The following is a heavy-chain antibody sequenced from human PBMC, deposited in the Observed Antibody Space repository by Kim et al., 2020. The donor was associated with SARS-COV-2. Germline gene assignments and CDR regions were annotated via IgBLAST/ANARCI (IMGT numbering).Heavy chain of an antibody. V-gene: IGHV1-69*04. CDR2: IIPNVGIV. CDR1: GDTFNNYG. J-gene: IGHJ4*02. D-gene: IGHD4-17*01. Sequence: SVKVSCKASGDTFNNYGISWVRQAPGQGLEWMGRIIPNVGIVNYAQKFQDSVTMTADKSTSTVYMDLRSLRSDDTAVYYCARVRLNDYGDLEVDYCGQG. CDR3: ARVRLNDYGDLEVDY.